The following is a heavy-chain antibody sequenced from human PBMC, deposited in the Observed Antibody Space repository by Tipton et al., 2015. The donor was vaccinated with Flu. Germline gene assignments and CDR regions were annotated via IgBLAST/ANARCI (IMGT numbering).Heavy chain of an antibody. CDR3: ARRKAAKAAFDI. CDR2: INHSGST. D-gene: IGHD2-15*01. Sequence: TLSLTCAVSGYSISTDGWWTWVRQTPGKGLEWIGEINHSGSTNYNPSLKSRVTISVDTSKNQFPLELSSVTAADTAVYYCARRKAAKAAFDIWGQGTMVTVSS. CDR1: GYSISTDGW. V-gene: IGHV4-4*02. J-gene: IGHJ3*02.